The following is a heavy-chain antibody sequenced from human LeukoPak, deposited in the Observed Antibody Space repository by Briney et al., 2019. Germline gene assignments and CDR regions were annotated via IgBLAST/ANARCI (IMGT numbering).Heavy chain of an antibody. D-gene: IGHD3-9*01. V-gene: IGHV3-21*04. CDR2: ITSRSDYT. J-gene: IGHJ1*01. CDR1: GITFSFSH. CDR3: ARDGHYDILTGYFQD. Sequence: GGSLRLSCVASGITFSFSHMNWVRHAPGKGLEWVSSITSRSDYTSYADSLKGRFTISRDNAKSSLYLQMNSLRAEDTAVYYCARDGHYDILTGYFQDWGQGTLVTVSS.